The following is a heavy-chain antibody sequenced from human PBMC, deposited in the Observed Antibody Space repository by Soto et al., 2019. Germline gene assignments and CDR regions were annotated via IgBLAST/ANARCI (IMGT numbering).Heavy chain of an antibody. CDR3: ARSPYSSRLRNWFDP. D-gene: IGHD6-19*01. CDR1: GFTFSSYA. Sequence: PGGSLRLSCAASGFTFSSYAMHWVRQAQGKGLEWVAVISYDGSNKYYADSVKGRFTISRDNSKNALYLQMNSLRAEDTAVYYCARSPYSSRLRNWFDPWGQGTLVTVS. V-gene: IGHV3-30-3*01. J-gene: IGHJ5*02. CDR2: ISYDGSNK.